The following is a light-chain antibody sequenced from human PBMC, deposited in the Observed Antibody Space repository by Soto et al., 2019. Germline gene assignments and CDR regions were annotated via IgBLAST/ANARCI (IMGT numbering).Light chain of an antibody. V-gene: IGLV2-23*02. Sequence: QSVLTLPASVSGSPGQSLSISCTGASSDVGRSNFVSWYQQYPGKAPKLLIYEVIKRPSGVSHRFSGSRSGNTASLTISGLQAEDEADYYCCSYVGSHSVFGTGTKVTVL. J-gene: IGLJ1*01. CDR1: SSDVGRSNF. CDR2: EVI. CDR3: CSYVGSHSV.